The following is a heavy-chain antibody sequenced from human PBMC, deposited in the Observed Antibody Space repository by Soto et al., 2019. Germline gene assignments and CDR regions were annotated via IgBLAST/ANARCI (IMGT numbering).Heavy chain of an antibody. CDR3: ARDRTGAFDI. Sequence: ASVKVSCKVSGGTLSSETISWLRQAPGQGLEWMGRIIAHHGNGNYAQKLQGRVTMTTDTSTSTAYMELRSLRSDDTAVYYCARDRTGAFDIWGQRTMVTVSS. CDR1: GGTLSSET. V-gene: IGHV1-18*01. J-gene: IGHJ3*02. CDR2: IIAHHGNG.